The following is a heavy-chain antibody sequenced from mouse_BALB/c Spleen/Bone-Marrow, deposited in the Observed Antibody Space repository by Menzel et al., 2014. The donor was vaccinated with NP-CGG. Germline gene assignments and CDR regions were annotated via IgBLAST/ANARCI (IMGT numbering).Heavy chain of an antibody. J-gene: IGHJ3*01. CDR1: GFSLTSYG. D-gene: IGHD2-3*01. Sequence: QVQLKESGPGLAQPSQSLSITCTVSGFSLTSYGLHWVRQSPGKGLEWLGVIWSGGNTDYNAAFISRLSISKDNSKSQVFFKRNSLQANDTAIYYCARNLGDGYSFAYWGQGTLVTVSA. CDR2: IWSGGNT. V-gene: IGHV2-2*02. CDR3: ARNLGDGYSFAY.